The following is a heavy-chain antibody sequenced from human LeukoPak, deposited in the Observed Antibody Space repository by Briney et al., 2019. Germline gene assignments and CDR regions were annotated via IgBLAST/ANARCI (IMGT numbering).Heavy chain of an antibody. J-gene: IGHJ3*02. D-gene: IGHD6-13*01. CDR3: ARDRRAAAAPGDAFDI. Sequence: GASVKVSCKTSGYTFPSFGISWVRQAPGQGLEWMGWISAYNGNTNYAQKLQGRVTMTTDTSTSTAYMELRSLRSDDTAVYYCARDRRAAAAPGDAFDIWGQGTMVTVSS. CDR1: GYTFPSFG. V-gene: IGHV1-18*01. CDR2: ISAYNGNT.